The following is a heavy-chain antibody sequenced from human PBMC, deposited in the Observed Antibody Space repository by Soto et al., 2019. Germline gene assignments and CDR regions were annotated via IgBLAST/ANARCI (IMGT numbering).Heavy chain of an antibody. Sequence: SETLSLTCAVSGYSITTGYYWGWVRRPPGKGLEWIGSVYHSGRTSYNPSLESRVTISVDTSKNQFSLRMSSVTAADTAVYYCARGVNYYDSSGFYPRDYWGQGIMVTVS. CDR2: VYHSGRT. CDR3: ARGVNYYDSSGFYPRDY. D-gene: IGHD3-22*01. J-gene: IGHJ4*02. V-gene: IGHV4-38-2*01. CDR1: GYSITTGYY.